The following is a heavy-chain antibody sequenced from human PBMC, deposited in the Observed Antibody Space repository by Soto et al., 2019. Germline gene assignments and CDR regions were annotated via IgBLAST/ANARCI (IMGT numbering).Heavy chain of an antibody. CDR2: IYYGGST. J-gene: IGHJ6*02. CDR1: GGSISSGGYY. V-gene: IGHV4-31*03. D-gene: IGHD4-17*01. Sequence: QVQLQESGPGLVKPSQTLSLTCTVSGGSISSGGYYWSWIRQHPGKGLEWIGYIYYGGSTYYNPSLKSRVAISVDTSKNQFSLKLSSVTAADTAVYYCVRGDYASYYYGMDVWGQGTTVTVSS. CDR3: VRGDYASYYYGMDV.